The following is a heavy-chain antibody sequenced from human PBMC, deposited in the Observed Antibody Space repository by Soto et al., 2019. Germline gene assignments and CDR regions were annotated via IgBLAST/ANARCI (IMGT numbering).Heavy chain of an antibody. CDR2: IYPGDSDA. CDR3: ARSPDLRTPKDNWFDP. D-gene: IGHD2-2*01. CDR1: GYSFTNYW. V-gene: IGHV5-51*01. Sequence: PGESLKISCKGSGYSFTNYWIGWVRQMPGKGLEWMGIIYPGDSDARYSPSFQGQVTISADKSISTAYLQWSSLKASDTAMYYCARSPDLRTPKDNWFDPWGQGTLVTVSS. J-gene: IGHJ5*02.